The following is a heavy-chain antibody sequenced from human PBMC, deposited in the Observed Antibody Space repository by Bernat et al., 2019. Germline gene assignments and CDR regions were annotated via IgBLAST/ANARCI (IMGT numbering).Heavy chain of an antibody. J-gene: IGHJ4*02. CDR3: ARDYWTNGVCYGGFDY. CDR1: GGSISSGGYS. D-gene: IGHD2-8*01. CDR2: IYHSGST. V-gene: IGHV4-30-2*01. Sequence: QLQLQESGSGLVKPSQTLSLTCAVSGGSISSGGYSWSWIRQPPGKGLEWIGYIYHSGSTYYNPSLKSRVTISVDRSKNQFSLKLSSVTAADTAVYYCARDYWTNGVCYGGFDYWGQGTLVTVSS.